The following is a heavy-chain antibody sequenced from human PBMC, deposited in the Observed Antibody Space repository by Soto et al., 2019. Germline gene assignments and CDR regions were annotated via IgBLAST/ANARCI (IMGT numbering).Heavy chain of an antibody. CDR2: ISAYNGNT. D-gene: IGHD3-22*01. J-gene: IGHJ6*02. CDR1: GYTFTSYG. CDR3: ARAGDSSGYYYYYYGMDV. Sequence: ASVKVSCNASGYTFTSYGISWVRQAPGQGLEWMGWISAYNGNTNYAQKLQGRVTMTTDTSTSTAYMELRSLRSDDTAVYYCARAGDSSGYYYYYYGMDVWGQGTTVTVSS. V-gene: IGHV1-18*01.